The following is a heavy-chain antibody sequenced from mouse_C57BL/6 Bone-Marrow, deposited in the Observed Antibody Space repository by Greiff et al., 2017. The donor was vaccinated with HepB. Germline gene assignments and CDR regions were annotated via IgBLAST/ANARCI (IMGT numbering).Heavy chain of an antibody. CDR1: GYTFTDYE. CDR2: IDPETGGT. D-gene: IGHD4-1*01. CDR3: TRGGHWVLFAY. Sequence: QVQLQQSGAELVRPGASVTLSCKASGYTFTDYEMHWVKQTPVHGLEWIGAIDPETGGTAYNQKFKGKAILTADKSSSTAYMELRSLTSEDSAVYYCTRGGHWVLFAYGGQGTLVTVSA. J-gene: IGHJ3*01. V-gene: IGHV1-15*01.